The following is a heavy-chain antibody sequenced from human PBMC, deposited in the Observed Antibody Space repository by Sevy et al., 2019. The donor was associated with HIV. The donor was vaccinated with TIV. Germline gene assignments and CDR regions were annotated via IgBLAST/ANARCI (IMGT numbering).Heavy chain of an antibody. Sequence: GGSLRLSCAASGFTFSTYAMTWVRQAPGKGLEWVSVITISGGSTYYADSVKGRFTISRDNSKNNLYLQTNSLRAEDTAVYYCAKDRVSGTYYTGDFDYWGQGTLVTVSS. D-gene: IGHD3-10*01. CDR3: AKDRVSGTYYTGDFDY. CDR2: ITISGGST. J-gene: IGHJ4*02. CDR1: GFTFSTYA. V-gene: IGHV3-23*01.